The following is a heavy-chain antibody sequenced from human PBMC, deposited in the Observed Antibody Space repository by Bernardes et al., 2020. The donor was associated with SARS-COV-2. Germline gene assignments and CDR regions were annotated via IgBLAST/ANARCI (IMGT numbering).Heavy chain of an antibody. D-gene: IGHD6-19*01. J-gene: IGHJ5*02. V-gene: IGHV3-66*02. CDR2: IYSGGST. CDR3: ARILSSGWFNWFDP. CDR1: GFTVSSNY. Sequence: GGSLRLSCAASGFTVSSNYMSWVRQAPGKGLEWVSVIYSGGSTYYADSVKGRFTISRDNSKNTLYLQMNSLRAEDTAVYYCARILSSGWFNWFDPWGQGTLVTVSS.